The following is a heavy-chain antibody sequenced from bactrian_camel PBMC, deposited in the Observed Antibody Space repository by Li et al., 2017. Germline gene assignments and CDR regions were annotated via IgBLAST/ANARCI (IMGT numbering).Heavy chain of an antibody. J-gene: IGHJ6*01. CDR3: GAHYPGFDYSRECGLDFPY. CDR2: IERNGRT. D-gene: IGHD1*01. CDR1: GGSLSRDC. V-gene: IGHV3S53*01. Sequence: VESGGGSVQGGGSLRLSCEASGGSLSRDCAGWFRQAPGQERVKVASIERNGRTTYADSVKGRFTVSRDNAKNTIFLQMNDLKPEDTAVYYCGAHYPGFDYSRECGLDFPYSGRGTQVTVS.